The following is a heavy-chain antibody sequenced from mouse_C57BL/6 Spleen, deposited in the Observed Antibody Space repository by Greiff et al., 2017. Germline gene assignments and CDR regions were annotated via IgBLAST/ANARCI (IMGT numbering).Heavy chain of an antibody. V-gene: IGHV1-54*01. J-gene: IGHJ4*01. D-gene: IGHD1-1*01. Sequence: VQLQQSGAELVRPGTSVKVSCKASGYAFTNYLIEWVKQRPGQGLEWIGVINPGSGGTNYNEKFKGKATLTADKSSSTAYMQHSSLTSEDSAVYFCARSHYYGSRGAMDYWGQGTSVTVSS. CDR2: INPGSGGT. CDR3: ARSHYYGSRGAMDY. CDR1: GYAFTNYL.